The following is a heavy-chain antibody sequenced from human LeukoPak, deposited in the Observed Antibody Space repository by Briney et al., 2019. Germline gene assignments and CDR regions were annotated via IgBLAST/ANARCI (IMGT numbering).Heavy chain of an antibody. CDR1: GYTFTSYG. V-gene: IGHV1-18*01. CDR2: ISAYNGNT. Sequence: ASVKVSCKASGYTFTSYGISWVRQAPGQGLEWMGWISAYNGNTNYAQKLQGRVTVTTDTSTSTAYMELRSLRSDDTAVYYCARVRTVDDDILPGDAFDIWGQGTMVTVSS. J-gene: IGHJ3*02. CDR3: ARVRTVDDDILPGDAFDI. D-gene: IGHD3-9*01.